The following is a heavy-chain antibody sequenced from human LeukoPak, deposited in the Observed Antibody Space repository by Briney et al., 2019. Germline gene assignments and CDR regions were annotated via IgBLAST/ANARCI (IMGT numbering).Heavy chain of an antibody. V-gene: IGHV3-7*01. J-gene: IGHJ6*04. CDR3: AELGITMIGGV. Sequence: GGSLRLSCAASGFTVSGYWMSWVRQAPGKGLEWVANIKQDGSEKNYVDSVKGRLTISRDNAKNSLYLQMNSLRAEDTAVYYCAELGITMIGGVWGKGTTVTISS. CDR2: IKQDGSEK. D-gene: IGHD3-10*02. CDR1: GFTVSGYW.